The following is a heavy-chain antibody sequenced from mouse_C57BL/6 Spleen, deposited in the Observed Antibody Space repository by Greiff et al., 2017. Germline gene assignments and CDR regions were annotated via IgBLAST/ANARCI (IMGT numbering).Heavy chain of an antibody. D-gene: IGHD1-1*01. CDR3: AIEDYGSSWRYFDY. CDR1: GYAFSCYW. CDR2: IYPGDGDT. J-gene: IGHJ2*01. Sequence: VQLKQFGAELVKPGASVKIFCKASGYAFSCYWMNRVKQRPGKGLEWSGLIYPGDGDTNYNGKFEGKATLTADKSSSTAYMQLSSLTSEDSAVYFCAIEDYGSSWRYFDYWGQGTTLTVSS. V-gene: IGHV1-80*01.